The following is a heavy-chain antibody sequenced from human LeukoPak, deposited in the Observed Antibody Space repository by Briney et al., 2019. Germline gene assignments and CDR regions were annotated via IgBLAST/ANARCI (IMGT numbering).Heavy chain of an antibody. CDR3: ARYDVWGSYRAFDY. CDR2: IYHSGST. J-gene: IGHJ4*02. CDR1: GYSISSGYF. D-gene: IGHD3-16*02. Sequence: SETLSLTCTVSGYSISSGYFWGWIRQPPGKGLEWIGTIYHSGSTYYNPSLKSRVTISVDTSKNQFSLKLSSVTAADTAVYYCARYDVWGSYRAFDYWGQGTLVTVSS. V-gene: IGHV4-38-2*02.